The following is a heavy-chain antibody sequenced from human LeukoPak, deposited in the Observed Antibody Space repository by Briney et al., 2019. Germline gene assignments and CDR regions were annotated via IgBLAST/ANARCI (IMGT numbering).Heavy chain of an antibody. Sequence: ASVKVSCKASGYTFTSYYMHWVRQAPGQGLEWMGIINPSGGSASYAQKFQGRVTMTRDTSTSTVYMELSSLRSEDTAVYYCVSSRGSGSYGFGMDVWGKGTTVTVSS. CDR2: INPSGGSA. J-gene: IGHJ6*04. V-gene: IGHV1-46*01. CDR3: VSSRGSGSYGFGMDV. CDR1: GYTFTSYY. D-gene: IGHD3-10*01.